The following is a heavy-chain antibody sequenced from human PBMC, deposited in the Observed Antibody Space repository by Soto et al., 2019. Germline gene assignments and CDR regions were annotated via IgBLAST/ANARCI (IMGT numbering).Heavy chain of an antibody. V-gene: IGHV5-51*01. J-gene: IGHJ5*02. CDR1: GYSFTSYW. D-gene: IGHD1-7*01. CDR2: IYPGDSDT. CDR3: SRPLGFPGTTPVWFDP. Sequence: EESLRISWKGSGYSFTSYWSGLVRQMVWNGLEWMGIIYPGDSDTRYSPFCQGQVTISADKSISTGDLQWSLLEAWDTAKYYCSRPLGFPGTTPVWFDPWGQGTLVTVSS.